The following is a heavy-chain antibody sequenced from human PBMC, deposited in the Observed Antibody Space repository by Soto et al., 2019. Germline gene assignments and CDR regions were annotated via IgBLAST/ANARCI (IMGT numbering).Heavy chain of an antibody. CDR3: ARDGHGMDV. J-gene: IGHJ6*02. CDR2: IYYSGST. Sequence: SESLSLTCTVSGGSISSGDYSWSWIRQPPGKGLEWIGYIYYSGSTYYNPSLKSRVTMSVDTSKDQFSLTLTSVTAADTAVYYCARDGHGMDVWGQGTTVTVSS. CDR1: GGSISSGDYS. V-gene: IGHV4-30-4*02.